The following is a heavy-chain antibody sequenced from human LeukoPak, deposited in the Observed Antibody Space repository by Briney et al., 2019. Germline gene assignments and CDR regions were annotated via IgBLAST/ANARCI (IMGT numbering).Heavy chain of an antibody. CDR2: INHSGST. J-gene: IGHJ4*02. Sequence: SETLSLTCAVYGGSFSGYYWSWIRQPPGKGLEWIGEINHSGSTNYNPSLKSRVTISVDTSKNQFSLKLSSVTAADTAVYYCAREGVSSGWFQRYWGQGTLVTVSS. CDR1: GGSFSGYY. D-gene: IGHD6-19*01. V-gene: IGHV4-34*01. CDR3: AREGVSSGWFQRY.